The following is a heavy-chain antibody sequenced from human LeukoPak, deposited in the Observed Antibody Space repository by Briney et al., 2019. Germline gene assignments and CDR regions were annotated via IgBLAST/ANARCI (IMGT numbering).Heavy chain of an antibody. J-gene: IGHJ4*02. V-gene: IGHV5-51*01. D-gene: IGHD3-10*01. CDR2: IYPGESDT. CDR1: GSNFTSYW. Sequence: GGSLQISCQGSGSNFTSYWIGWVRPVPGKGLEWMGIIYPGESDTRYSPSFQRQVTISADKSISPAYLQWSSLKASDTAMYYCARLSTIYGSGSSQFDYWGQGTLVTVSS. CDR3: ARLSTIYGSGSSQFDY.